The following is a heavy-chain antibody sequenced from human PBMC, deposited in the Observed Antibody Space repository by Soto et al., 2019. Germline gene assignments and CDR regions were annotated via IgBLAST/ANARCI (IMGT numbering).Heavy chain of an antibody. J-gene: IGHJ5*02. CDR3: AKDRRLEGATPGLFDP. V-gene: IGHV3-23*01. CDR1: QFTFSNYG. D-gene: IGHD1-26*01. Sequence: GGSLRLSCAASQFTFSNYGMNWVRQAPGKGLEWVSGISGSGGSTYYADSVKGRFTISRDDSKNTLYLQMNSLRAEDTAVYYCAKDRRLEGATPGLFDPWGQGTLVTVSS. CDR2: ISGSGGST.